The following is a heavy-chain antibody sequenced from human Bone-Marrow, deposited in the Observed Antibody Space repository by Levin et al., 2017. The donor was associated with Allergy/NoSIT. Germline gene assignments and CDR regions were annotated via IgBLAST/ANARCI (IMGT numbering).Heavy chain of an antibody. CDR1: GFTFDRCA. V-gene: IGHV3-9*01. J-gene: IGHJ4*02. Sequence: SCAASGFTFDRCAMHWVRQAPGKGLEWVSGINWNSANINYADSVKGRFSISRDNAKNSLYLQMNSLRPEDTAFYYCAKHREGYYFDYWGQGTLVTVSS. D-gene: IGHD1-26*01. CDR3: AKHREGYYFDY. CDR2: INWNSANI.